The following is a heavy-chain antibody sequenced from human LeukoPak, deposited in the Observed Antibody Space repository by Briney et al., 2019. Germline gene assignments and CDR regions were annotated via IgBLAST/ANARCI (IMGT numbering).Heavy chain of an antibody. Sequence: SETLSLTCTVSGGSISSHYWSWIRQPSGKGLEWIGYIYYSGSTNYNPSLKSRVTISVDTSKNQFSLKLSSVTAADTAVYYCARGAEAYTAMVPIHFDYWGQGTLVTVSS. CDR1: GGSISSHY. CDR3: ARGAEAYTAMVPIHFDY. V-gene: IGHV4-59*11. J-gene: IGHJ4*02. CDR2: IYYSGST. D-gene: IGHD5-18*01.